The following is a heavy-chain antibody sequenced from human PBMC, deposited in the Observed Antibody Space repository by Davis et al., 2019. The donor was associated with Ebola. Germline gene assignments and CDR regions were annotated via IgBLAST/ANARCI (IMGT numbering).Heavy chain of an antibody. CDR2: INSDGSRT. J-gene: IGHJ6*01. CDR1: GFTFTNYW. Sequence: HTGGSLRLSCAASGFTFTNYWMHWVRQAPGKGLVRVSRINSDGSRTTYADSVKGRFTISRDNAKNSLYLQMNSLHQGPIGLPPGTLLQEHLWG. CDR3: TLLQEHL. V-gene: IGHV3-74*01.